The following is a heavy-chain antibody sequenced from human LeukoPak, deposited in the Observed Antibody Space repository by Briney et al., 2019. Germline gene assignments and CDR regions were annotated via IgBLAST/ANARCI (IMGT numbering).Heavy chain of an antibody. V-gene: IGHV4-59*08. CDR3: ARQPYSSGWDY. CDR2: IYHSGST. CDR1: GGSISSYY. J-gene: IGHJ4*02. Sequence: PSETLSLTCTVSGGSISSYYWSWIRQPPGKGLEWIGSIYHSGSTYYNPSLKSRVTISVDTSKNQFSLKLSSVTAADTAVYYCARQPYSSGWDYWGQGTLVTVSS. D-gene: IGHD6-19*01.